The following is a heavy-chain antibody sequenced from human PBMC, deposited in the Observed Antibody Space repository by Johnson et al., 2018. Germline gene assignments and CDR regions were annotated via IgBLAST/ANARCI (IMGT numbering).Heavy chain of an antibody. CDR2: ISGSDDST. CDR1: GFSFSTYG. J-gene: IGHJ4*02. V-gene: IGHV3-23*04. D-gene: IGHD3-10*01. CDR3: ATGRGATSGNCFY. Sequence: VQLVQSGGGLVQPGGSLRLSCAASGFSFSTYGMTWVRQAPGNGLEWVSTISGSDDSTYYTDAVKGRFTVSRDDSRNSLFLQMNSRRAGDPAVYYCATGRGATSGNCFYWGRGTLVTVYS.